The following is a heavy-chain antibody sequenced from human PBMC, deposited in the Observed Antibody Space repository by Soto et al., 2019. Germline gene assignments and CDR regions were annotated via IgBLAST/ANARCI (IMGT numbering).Heavy chain of an antibody. J-gene: IGHJ6*02. CDR2: IIPIFGTA. V-gene: IGHV1-69*12. CDR1: GGTFSSYA. Sequence: QVQLVQSGAEVKKPGSSVKVSCKASGGTFSSYAISWVRQAPGQGLEWMGGIIPIFGTANYAQKVQGRVTITADESTSTAYMELSSLRSEDTAVYYCARVGGGGNRLYYYYGMDVWGQGTTVTSP. D-gene: IGHD2-15*01. CDR3: ARVGGGGNRLYYYYGMDV.